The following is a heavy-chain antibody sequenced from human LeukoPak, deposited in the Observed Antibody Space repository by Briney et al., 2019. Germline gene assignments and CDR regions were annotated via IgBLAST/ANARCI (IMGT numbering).Heavy chain of an antibody. D-gene: IGHD4-11*01. CDR1: GGSISSSNW. CDR2: IYHSGST. Sequence: SETLSLTCAVSGGSISSSNWWSWVRQPPGKGLEWIGEIYHSGSTNYNPSLKSRVTISVDTSKNQFSLKLSSVTAADTAVYYCASTVTTPDYYYGMDVWGQGTTVTVSS. CDR3: ASTVTTPDYYYGMDV. V-gene: IGHV4-4*02. J-gene: IGHJ6*02.